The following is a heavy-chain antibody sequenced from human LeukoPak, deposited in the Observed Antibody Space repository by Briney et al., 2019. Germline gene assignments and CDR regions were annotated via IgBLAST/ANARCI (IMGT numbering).Heavy chain of an antibody. Sequence: GGSLRLSCAASGFTFSSYWMSWVRQAPGKGLEWVANIKQDGSEKYYVDSVKGRFTISRDNAKNSLYLQMNSLRAEDTAVYYCARYPLSAVAGKLLEKILRKKRGYYFDYWGQGTLVTVSS. CDR1: GFTFSSYW. J-gene: IGHJ4*02. CDR2: IKQDGSEK. V-gene: IGHV3-7*01. CDR3: ARYPLSAVAGKLLEKILRKKRGYYFDY. D-gene: IGHD6-19*01.